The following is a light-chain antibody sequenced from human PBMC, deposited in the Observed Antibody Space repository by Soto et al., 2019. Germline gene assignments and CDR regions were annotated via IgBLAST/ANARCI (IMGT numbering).Light chain of an antibody. J-gene: IGLJ1*01. Sequence: QSALTQPASVSGSPGQSITISCTGTSSDVGGYNYVSWYQQHPGKAPKLMIYEVSNRPSGVSNRFSGSKSGNTASLTISGLQAEDAADYYCSSSTSSSTYVFGTGTKLTVL. CDR2: EVS. V-gene: IGLV2-14*01. CDR1: SSDVGGYNY. CDR3: SSSTSSSTYV.